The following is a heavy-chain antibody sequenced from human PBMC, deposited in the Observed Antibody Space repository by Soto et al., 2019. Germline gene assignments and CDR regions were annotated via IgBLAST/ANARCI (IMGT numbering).Heavy chain of an antibody. Sequence: SETLSLTCTVSGGSISSYYWSWIRQPPGKGLEWIGYIYYSGSTNYNPSLKSRVTISVDTSKNQFSLKLSSVTAADTAVYYCARENYDFWSGHTTSGYMDVWGKGTKVTVSS. D-gene: IGHD3-3*01. CDR1: GGSISSYY. J-gene: IGHJ6*03. CDR2: IYYSGST. V-gene: IGHV4-59*01. CDR3: ARENYDFWSGHTTSGYMDV.